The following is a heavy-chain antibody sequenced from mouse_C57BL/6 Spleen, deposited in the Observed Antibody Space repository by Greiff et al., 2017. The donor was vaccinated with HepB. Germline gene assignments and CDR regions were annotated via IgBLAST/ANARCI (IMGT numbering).Heavy chain of an antibody. Sequence: EVQLVESGGGLVKPGGSLKLSCAASGFTFSSYAMSWVRQTPEKRLEWVATISDGGSYTYYPDNVKGRFTISRDNAKNNLYLQMSHLKSEDTAMYYCARDDGYYGDFAYWGQGTLVTVSA. CDR1: GFTFSSYA. CDR2: ISDGGSYT. CDR3: ARDDGYYGDFAY. V-gene: IGHV5-4*01. D-gene: IGHD2-3*01. J-gene: IGHJ3*01.